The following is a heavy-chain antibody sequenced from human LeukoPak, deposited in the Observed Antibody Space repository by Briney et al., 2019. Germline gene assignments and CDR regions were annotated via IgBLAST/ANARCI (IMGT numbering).Heavy chain of an antibody. J-gene: IGHJ2*01. CDR3: ARLAAYWSFDL. D-gene: IGHD2-15*01. CDR1: GGSISSYY. Sequence: SETLSLTCTVSGGSISSYYWSWIRQPPGKGLEWIGYIYYSGTTDYNPSLKSRVTISVDTSKNQFSLKVTAATAAHTAVYYCARLAAYWSFDLWGRGTLVTVSS. V-gene: IGHV4-59*01. CDR2: IYYSGTT.